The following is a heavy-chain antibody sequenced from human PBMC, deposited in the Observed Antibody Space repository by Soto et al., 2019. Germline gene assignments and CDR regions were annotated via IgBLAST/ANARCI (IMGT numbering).Heavy chain of an antibody. D-gene: IGHD5-18*01. Sequence: QVQLQQWGAGLLKPSETLSLTCAVYGGSFSGYYWSWIRQPPGKGLEWIGEINHSGSTNYNPSLKSRVTISVDTSKNHFSLKLSSVTAADTAVYYCATGTSDTAMVTTGYFDYWGQGTLVTVSS. J-gene: IGHJ4*02. V-gene: IGHV4-34*01. CDR1: GGSFSGYY. CDR3: ATGTSDTAMVTTGYFDY. CDR2: INHSGST.